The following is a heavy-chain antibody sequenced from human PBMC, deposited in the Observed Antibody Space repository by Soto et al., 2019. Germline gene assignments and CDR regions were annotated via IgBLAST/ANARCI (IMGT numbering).Heavy chain of an antibody. D-gene: IGHD2-2*01. CDR2: IVPISGTA. CDR3: ARTQGSSTSLEIYYYYYYGMDV. Sequence: SVKVSCKASGGTFSSYAISWVRQAPGQGLEWMGGIVPISGTANYAQKFQGRVTITADESTSTAYMELSSLRSEDTAVYYCARTQGSSTSLEIYYYYYYGMDVWGQGTTVTVSS. CDR1: GGTFSSYA. J-gene: IGHJ6*02. V-gene: IGHV1-69*13.